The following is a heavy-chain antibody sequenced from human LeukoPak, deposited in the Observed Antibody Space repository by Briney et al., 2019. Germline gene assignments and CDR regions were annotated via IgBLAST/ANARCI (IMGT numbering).Heavy chain of an antibody. CDR3: ARAYYYDSSGYPFWY. D-gene: IGHD3-22*01. CDR1: GYTFTGYY. J-gene: IGHJ4*02. V-gene: IGHV1-2*02. CDR2: INPNSGGT. Sequence: ASVTVSCKASGYTFTGYYMHWVRQAPGQGLEWMGWINPNSGGTNYAQKFQGRVTMTRDTSISTAYMELSRLRSDDTAVYYCARAYYYDSSGYPFWYWGQGTLVTVSS.